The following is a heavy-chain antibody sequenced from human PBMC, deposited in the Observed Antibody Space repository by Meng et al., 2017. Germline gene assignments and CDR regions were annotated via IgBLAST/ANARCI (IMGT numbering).Heavy chain of an antibody. J-gene: IGHJ4*02. D-gene: IGHD3-10*01. Sequence: ASVKVSCKASGCTFTSYDINWVRQATGQGLEWMGWMNPNSGNTGYAQKFQGRVTITADKSTSTAYMELSSLRSEDTAVYYCARGQWFGELLLIWDSFDYWGQGTLVTVSS. CDR1: GCTFTSYD. CDR2: MNPNSGNT. V-gene: IGHV1-8*03. CDR3: ARGQWFGELLLIWDSFDY.